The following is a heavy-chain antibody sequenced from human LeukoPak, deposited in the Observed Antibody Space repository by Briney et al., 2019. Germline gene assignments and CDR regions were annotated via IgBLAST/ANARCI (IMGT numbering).Heavy chain of an antibody. CDR2: ISGSGGST. J-gene: IGHJ4*02. D-gene: IGHD4-17*01. Sequence: GGSLRLSCAASGFTFSSYAMSWVRQAPGKGLEWVSAISGSGGSTYYADSVKDRFTISRDNSKNTLYLQMNSLRAEDTAVYYCAKDLDYGGSKFDYWGQGTLVTVSS. CDR3: AKDLDYGGSKFDY. V-gene: IGHV3-23*01. CDR1: GFTFSSYA.